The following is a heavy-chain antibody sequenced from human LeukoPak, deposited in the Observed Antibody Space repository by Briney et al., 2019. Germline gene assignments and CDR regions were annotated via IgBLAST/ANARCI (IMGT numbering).Heavy chain of an antibody. J-gene: IGHJ5*02. V-gene: IGHV3-33*01. Sequence: PGRSLRLSCAASGFAFNTYAMHWVRQAPGQGLEWVALIWHDGSHKFYSNSVRGQFTISRDNSRNTVSLQMNNLGPEDTAVYYCAREIFGSGSYPDLWGQGTLVTVSS. CDR1: GFAFNTYA. CDR3: AREIFGSGSYPDL. D-gene: IGHD3-10*01. CDR2: IWHDGSHK.